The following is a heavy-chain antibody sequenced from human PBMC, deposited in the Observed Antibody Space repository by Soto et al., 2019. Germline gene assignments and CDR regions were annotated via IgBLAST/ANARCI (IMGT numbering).Heavy chain of an antibody. V-gene: IGHV4-30-4*01. CDR2: IFFDGST. J-gene: IGHJ5*02. CDR3: ARGFHGYYYGPGSYWFDP. D-gene: IGHD3-10*01. CDR1: GGSISSGDYY. Sequence: SETLFLTCTVSGGSISSGDYYWHWIRQPPGKGLEWIGYIFFDGSTYYNPSLNSRVTMSVDTSKNLFSLNLSSVTAADTAVYYCARGFHGYYYGPGSYWFDPWGQGALVTVSS.